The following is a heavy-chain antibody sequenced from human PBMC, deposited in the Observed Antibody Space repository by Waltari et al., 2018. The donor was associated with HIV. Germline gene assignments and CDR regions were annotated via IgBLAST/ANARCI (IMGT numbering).Heavy chain of an antibody. Sequence: QVQLQESGPGLVKPSETLSLTCTVSGGSISSYYWSWIRQPPGKGLEWIGYIYYSGSTNYNPSLKSRVTISVDTSKNQFSLKLSSVTAADMAVYYCARVPYDSSGLDAFDIWGQGTMVTVSS. V-gene: IGHV4-59*01. CDR1: GGSISSYY. J-gene: IGHJ3*02. CDR2: IYYSGST. D-gene: IGHD3-22*01. CDR3: ARVPYDSSGLDAFDI.